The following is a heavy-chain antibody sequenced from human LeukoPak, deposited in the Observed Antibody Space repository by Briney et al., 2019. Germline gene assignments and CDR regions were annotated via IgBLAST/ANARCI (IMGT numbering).Heavy chain of an antibody. CDR2: IVVGSGNT. CDR3: AAGYLEWLLDQGFYYYYGMDV. CDR1: GNTFSNSA. V-gene: IGHV1-58*02. D-gene: IGHD3-3*01. Sequence: SVKVSCKGSGNTFSNSAMQRVRQARGQRLEWIGWIVVGSGNTKYAEQFQERVTITRDMSTSTVYMELSSLRSEDTAVYYCAAGYLEWLLDQGFYYYYGMDVWGQGTTVTVSS. J-gene: IGHJ6*02.